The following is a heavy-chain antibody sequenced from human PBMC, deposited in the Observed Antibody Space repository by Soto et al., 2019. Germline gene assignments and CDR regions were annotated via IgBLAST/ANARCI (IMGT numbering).Heavy chain of an antibody. J-gene: IGHJ4*02. V-gene: IGHV4-4*02. CDR3: GTKNVPTPGNY. CDR2: VSHSGTT. CDR1: LGSISSGYW. Sequence: QVQLQESGPGLVKPSGTLSLTCAVSLGSISSGYWWSWGRPPPGRVLEFIGEVSHSGTTNYNSSLRSRLPISLDASKNQFSLKLTSVTAADAAVYYCGTKNVPTPGNYWGQGTLVIVSS. D-gene: IGHD2-2*01.